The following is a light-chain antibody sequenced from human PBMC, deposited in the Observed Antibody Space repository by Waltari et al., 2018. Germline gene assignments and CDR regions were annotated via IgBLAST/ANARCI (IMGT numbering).Light chain of an antibody. CDR1: QSVSRY. V-gene: IGKV3-11*01. Sequence: CKASQSVSRYLAWYQQKPGQAPRLLIFEATKRATGIPARFSGSVSGTDFTLTISNLDPADFASYYCQQYSDWPPTFGQGTKLEIK. CDR2: EAT. J-gene: IGKJ2*01. CDR3: QQYSDWPPT.